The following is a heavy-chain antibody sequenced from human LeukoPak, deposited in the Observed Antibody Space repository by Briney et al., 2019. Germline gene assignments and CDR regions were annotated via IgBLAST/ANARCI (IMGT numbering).Heavy chain of an antibody. Sequence: ASVKVSCKASGYTFNNYYMYWVRQAPGQGLEWMGMINPSGGGTSYAQKFQGRVTMTRDTSTRTVYMEVSSVKPEDTAVYYCARQGAYSSAIGMGYWGQGTLVTVSS. J-gene: IGHJ4*02. V-gene: IGHV1-46*02. CDR1: GYTFNNYY. D-gene: IGHD6-19*01. CDR2: INPSGGGT. CDR3: ARQGAYSSAIGMGY.